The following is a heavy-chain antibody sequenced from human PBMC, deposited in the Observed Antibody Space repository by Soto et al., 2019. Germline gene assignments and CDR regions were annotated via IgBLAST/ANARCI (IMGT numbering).Heavy chain of an antibody. CDR1: GYTFTNHG. V-gene: IGHV1-18*04. J-gene: IGHJ3*02. CDR3: ARDRVAGIWGDAFDI. D-gene: IGHD3-16*01. CDR2: INPYNANT. Sequence: QVQLVQSETEVKKPGASVKVSYKTSGYTFTNHGINWVRQAPGQGLEWMGWINPYNANTNYAQKLQGRVTMTTDTSTTTAYMDLRSLTSADTAVYYCARDRVAGIWGDAFDIWGQGTGVTVSS.